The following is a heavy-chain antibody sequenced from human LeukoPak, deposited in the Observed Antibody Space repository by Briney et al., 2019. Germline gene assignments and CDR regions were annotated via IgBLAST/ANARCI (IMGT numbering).Heavy chain of an antibody. V-gene: IGHV3-15*01. CDR2: IKSKSDGGAV. CDR3: AADPRWGF. Sequence: GGSLRLSCAVSGLTFVNAWMNWVRLTPGKGLEWLGRIKSKSDGGAVDYAAPVRGRFIISRDDSKDSLYLQMNTLNTEDTGIYYCAADPRWGFWGQGALVTVSS. D-gene: IGHD3-16*01. CDR1: GLTFVNAW. J-gene: IGHJ4*02.